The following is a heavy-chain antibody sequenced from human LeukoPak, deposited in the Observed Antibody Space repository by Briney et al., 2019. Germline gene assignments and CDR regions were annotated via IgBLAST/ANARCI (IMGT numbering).Heavy chain of an antibody. CDR2: ISGSGDNI. Sequence: PGGSLRLSCAASGFTFTSYAMSWVRQAPGKGLEWVSDISGSGDNIYYADSVKGRFTISRDNSKNTLYLQMNSLRAEDTAVYYCARVPNYCFDYWGQGTLVTVSS. CDR1: GFTFTSYA. CDR3: ARVPNYCFDY. J-gene: IGHJ4*02. V-gene: IGHV3-23*01.